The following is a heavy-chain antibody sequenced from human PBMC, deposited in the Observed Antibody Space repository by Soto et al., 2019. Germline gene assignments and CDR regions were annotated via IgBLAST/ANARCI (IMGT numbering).Heavy chain of an antibody. Sequence: EVQLLDSGGGLVQPGGSLRLSCAASGFTFSNYAMSWVRQAPGKGLEWVSDISGSGVNTYYAYSVKGRFTISRDNSKNTLYLQMDSLRVEDTAVYYCAKGYLDWTHAPYSFDYWGQGTLVTVSS. D-gene: IGHD3-9*01. CDR3: AKGYLDWTHAPYSFDY. J-gene: IGHJ4*02. CDR2: ISGSGVNT. CDR1: GFTFSNYA. V-gene: IGHV3-23*01.